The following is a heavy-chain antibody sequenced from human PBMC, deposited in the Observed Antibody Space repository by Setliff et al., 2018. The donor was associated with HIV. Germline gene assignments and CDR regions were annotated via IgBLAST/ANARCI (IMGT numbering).Heavy chain of an antibody. V-gene: IGHV1-18*01. CDR2: ISANNGNT. D-gene: IGHD6-25*01. Sequence: ASVKVSCKASGYTFINYGISWVRQAPGQGLEWMGWISANNGNTNYAQKFQGRVTMTTAKSTSTTYMELRGLRSDDTATYYCARVPSGAAGLVRAGFYFWGQGTLVTVSS. J-gene: IGHJ4*01. CDR3: ARVPSGAAGLVRAGFYF. CDR1: GYTFINYG.